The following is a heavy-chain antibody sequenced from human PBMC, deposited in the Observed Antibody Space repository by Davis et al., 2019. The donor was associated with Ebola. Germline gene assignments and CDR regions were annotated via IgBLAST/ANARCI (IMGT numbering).Heavy chain of an antibody. CDR3: AKMFWSGYLYGMDF. D-gene: IGHD3-3*01. Sequence: GESLKISCAASGFTFSSYWMSWVRQAPGKGLEWVANIKQDGSEKYYVDSVKGRFTISRDNAKNSLYLQMNSLRAEDTAVYYCAKMFWSGYLYGMDFWGQGTTVTVSS. CDR1: GFTFSSYW. V-gene: IGHV3-7*03. CDR2: IKQDGSEK. J-gene: IGHJ6*02.